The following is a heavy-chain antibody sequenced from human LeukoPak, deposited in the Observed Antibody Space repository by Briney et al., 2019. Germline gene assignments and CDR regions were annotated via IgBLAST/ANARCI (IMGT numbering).Heavy chain of an antibody. J-gene: IGHJ4*02. CDR3: ARVRSVVRGHFDY. V-gene: IGHV4-39*07. CDR2: IYYSGST. Sequence: SETLSLTCTVSGGSISSSSYYWGWIRQPPGKGLEWIGSIYYSGSTYYNPSLKSRVTISVDSSKNQFSLKLSSVTAADTAVYYCARVRSVVRGHFDYWGQGTLVTVSS. CDR1: GGSISSSSYY. D-gene: IGHD3-10*01.